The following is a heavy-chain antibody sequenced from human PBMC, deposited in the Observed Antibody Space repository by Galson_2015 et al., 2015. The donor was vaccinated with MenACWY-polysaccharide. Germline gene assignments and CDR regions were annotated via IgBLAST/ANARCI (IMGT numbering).Heavy chain of an antibody. CDR2: ITGSSETI. Sequence: SLRLSCAASGFDFTRYSMNWVRQAPGKGLEWLSYITGSSETIYYADSVKGRFTISRDNAQKSLVLQLRSLTVEDTAVYYCARERGSVIADSNGIGGWGQGTAVTVSS. D-gene: IGHD2-21*01. V-gene: IGHV3-48*01. J-gene: IGHJ6*02. CDR3: ARERGSVIADSNGIGG. CDR1: GFDFTRYS.